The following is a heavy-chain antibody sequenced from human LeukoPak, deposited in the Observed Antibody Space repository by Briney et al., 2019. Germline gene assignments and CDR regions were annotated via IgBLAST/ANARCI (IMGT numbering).Heavy chain of an antibody. D-gene: IGHD2-2*02. J-gene: IGHJ6*02. CDR2: IYYSGST. V-gene: IGHV4-59*01. Sequence: SETLSLTCTVSGGSISSYYWSWIRQPPGKGLEWIGYIYYSGSTNYNPSLKSRVTISVDTSKNQFSLKLSSVTAADTAVYYCAGTYCSSTSCYTGVVDYYYGMDVWGQGTRVTVSS. CDR1: GGSISSYY. CDR3: AGTYCSSTSCYTGVVDYYYGMDV.